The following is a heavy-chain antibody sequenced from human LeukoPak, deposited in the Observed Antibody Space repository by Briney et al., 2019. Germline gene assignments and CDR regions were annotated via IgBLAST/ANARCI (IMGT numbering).Heavy chain of an antibody. CDR1: GYTFTSYG. CDR3: ARTSVTTGRYYFDY. Sequence: PKASVKVSCKASGYTFTSYGISWVRQAPGQGLEWMGWISAYNGNTNYAQKLQGRVTMTTDTSTSTAYMELSSLRSEDTAVYYCARTSVTTGRYYFDYWGQGTLVTVSS. J-gene: IGHJ4*02. D-gene: IGHD4-17*01. CDR2: ISAYNGNT. V-gene: IGHV1-18*01.